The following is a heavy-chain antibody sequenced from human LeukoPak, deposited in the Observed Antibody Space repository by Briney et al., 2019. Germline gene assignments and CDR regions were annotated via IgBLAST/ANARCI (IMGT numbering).Heavy chain of an antibody. J-gene: IGHJ4*02. Sequence: ASVKVSCKASGYTFTGYYMHWVRQAPGQGLEWMGWINANSGGTNYAQKFQGRVTMTRDTSISTAYMELSRLRSDDTAVYYCARGWGYRVAGTFDYWGQGTLVTVSS. D-gene: IGHD6-19*01. CDR2: INANSGGT. V-gene: IGHV1-2*02. CDR3: ARGWGYRVAGTFDY. CDR1: GYTFTGYY.